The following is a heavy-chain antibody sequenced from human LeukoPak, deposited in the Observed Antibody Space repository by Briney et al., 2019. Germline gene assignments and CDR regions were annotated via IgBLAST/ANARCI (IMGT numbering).Heavy chain of an antibody. CDR1: AGSISFYY. J-gene: IGHJ3*02. Sequence: SETLSLTCTVSAGSISFYYWNWIRQPPGKGLEWIGYIYYSGSTNYNPSLKSRVTISVDTSKNQFSLKLSSVTAADTAVFYCARGSRQDTLDAFDIWGQGIMVTVSS. D-gene: IGHD6-13*01. CDR3: ARGSRQDTLDAFDI. CDR2: IYYSGST. V-gene: IGHV4-59*01.